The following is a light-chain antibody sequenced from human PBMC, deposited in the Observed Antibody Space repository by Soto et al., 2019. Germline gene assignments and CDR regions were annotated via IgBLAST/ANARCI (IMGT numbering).Light chain of an antibody. Sequence: QSVLTQPPSASGTPGQRVTISCSGSSSNIGSNTVTWYQQLPGTAPKLLIYRNNQRPSGVTDRFSGSKSGTSASQAISGLQSEDEADYYCAAWDDSLNVVVFGGGTKVTVL. V-gene: IGLV1-44*01. CDR1: SSNIGSNT. J-gene: IGLJ2*01. CDR2: RNN. CDR3: AAWDDSLNVVV.